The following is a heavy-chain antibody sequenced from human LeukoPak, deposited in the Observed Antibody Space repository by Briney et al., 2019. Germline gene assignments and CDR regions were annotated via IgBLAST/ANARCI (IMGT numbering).Heavy chain of an antibody. CDR2: INRSGST. Sequence: PSETLSLTCAVDGGSFSHYSWTWIRQPPGKGLEWIGGINRSGSTNYNPSLKSRVTMSVDTSKNQFSLKLSSVTAADTAVYYCARDAYYYDSSGYSTVDYWGQGTLVTVSS. V-gene: IGHV4-34*01. J-gene: IGHJ4*02. CDR3: ARDAYYYDSSGYSTVDY. CDR1: GGSFSHYS. D-gene: IGHD3-22*01.